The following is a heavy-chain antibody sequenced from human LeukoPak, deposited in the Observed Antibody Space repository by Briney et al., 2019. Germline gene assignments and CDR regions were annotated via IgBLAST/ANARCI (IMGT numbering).Heavy chain of an antibody. J-gene: IGHJ4*02. D-gene: IGHD3-10*01. CDR3: AKDMAGFGELEYYFDY. V-gene: IGHV3-30*02. CDR1: GFTFSSYG. Sequence: PGGSLRLSCAASGFTFSSYGMHWVRQAPGKGLEWVAVIWYDGSNKYYADSVKGRFTISRDNSKNTLYLQMNSLRAEDTAVYYCAKDMAGFGELEYYFDYWGQGTLVTVSS. CDR2: IWYDGSNK.